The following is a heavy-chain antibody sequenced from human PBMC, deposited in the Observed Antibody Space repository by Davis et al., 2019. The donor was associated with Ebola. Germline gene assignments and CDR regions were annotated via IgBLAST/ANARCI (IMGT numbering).Heavy chain of an antibody. CDR3: ARGKWFDP. CDR1: GYTFTSYG. CDR2: IITDNGNR. V-gene: IGHV1-18*04. Sequence: ASVKVSCKASGYTFTSYGISWVRQAPGQGLEWMGWIITDNGNRNYAQKFQGRVTMSTDTSTTTAYMELTSLRSDDTAVYYCARGKWFDPWGQGTLVSVTS. J-gene: IGHJ5*02.